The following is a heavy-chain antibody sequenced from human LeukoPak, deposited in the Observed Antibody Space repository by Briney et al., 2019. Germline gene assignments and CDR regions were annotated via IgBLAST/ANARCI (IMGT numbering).Heavy chain of an antibody. V-gene: IGHV4-39*01. CDR2: INESETT. J-gene: IGHJ3*01. Sequence: SETLSLTCTVFGGSISSSTYYWGWIRQPPGEGLEWIGEINESETTNYKSSLKSRVTISVDTSKRQLSLKLTSVTAADTAVYYCVRHSPLVAATVAFDFWGQGTMITVSS. CDR3: VRHSPLVAATVAFDF. CDR1: GGSISSSTYY. D-gene: IGHD2-15*01.